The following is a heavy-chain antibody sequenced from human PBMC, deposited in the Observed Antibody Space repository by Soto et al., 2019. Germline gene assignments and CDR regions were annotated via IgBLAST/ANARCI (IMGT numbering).Heavy chain of an antibody. CDR1: GGTFSSYT. J-gene: IGHJ6*03. Sequence: GASVKVSCKASGGTFSSYTISWVRQAPGQGLEWMGRIIPILGIANYAQKFQGRVTITADKSTSTAYMELSSLRSEDTAVYYCAKGGIAAAGTGGAYYYYMDVWGKGTTVTVSS. CDR3: AKGGIAAAGTGGAYYYYMDV. V-gene: IGHV1-69*02. D-gene: IGHD6-13*01. CDR2: IIPILGIA.